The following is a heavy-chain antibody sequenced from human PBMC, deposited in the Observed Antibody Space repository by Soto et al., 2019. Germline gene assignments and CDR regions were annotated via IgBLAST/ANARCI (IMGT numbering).Heavy chain of an antibody. J-gene: IGHJ6*02. D-gene: IGHD6-6*01. CDR3: AKGASSGSNYGMDV. V-gene: IGHV3-9*01. CDR2: LSWSGDNI. CDR1: GFKFDDYA. Sequence: EVQRVESGGGLVQPGTSLRLSCAVSGFKFDDYAMHWVRQVPGKGLEWVAGLSWSGDNIGYGDSVKGRFTISRDNAKNSVSLQMNSLRTEDTALYYCAKGASSGSNYGMDVWGQGTTVTVSS.